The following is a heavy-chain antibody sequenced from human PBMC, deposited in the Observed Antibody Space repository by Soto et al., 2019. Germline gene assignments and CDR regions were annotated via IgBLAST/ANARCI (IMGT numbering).Heavy chain of an antibody. D-gene: IGHD1-26*01. Sequence: ASVKVSCKASGYTFTGHYIHWVRQAPEQGPEWMGEIGPETGATRYAQKFQGRVTMTRDMSITTVYMELNNLSPDDTAVYYCGRGRSGQIVVFYWGQGTTVTVYS. J-gene: IGHJ4*02. V-gene: IGHV1-2*02. CDR1: GYTFTGHY. CDR2: IGPETGAT. CDR3: GRGRSGQIVVFY.